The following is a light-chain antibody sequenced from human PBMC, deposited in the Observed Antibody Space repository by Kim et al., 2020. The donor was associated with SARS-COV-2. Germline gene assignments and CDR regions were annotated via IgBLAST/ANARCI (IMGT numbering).Light chain of an antibody. CDR3: CSYAGSSTYV. Sequence: GQSITFSCTGTSSDVGSYNLVSWYQQHPGKAPKLMIYEVSKRPSGVSNRFSGSKSGNTASLTISGLQAEDEADYYCCSYAGSSTYVFGGGTQLTVL. J-gene: IGLJ3*02. CDR1: SSDVGSYNL. V-gene: IGLV2-23*02. CDR2: EVS.